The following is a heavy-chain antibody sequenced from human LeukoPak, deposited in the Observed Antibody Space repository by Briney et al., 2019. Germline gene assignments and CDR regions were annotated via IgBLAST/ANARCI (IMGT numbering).Heavy chain of an antibody. D-gene: IGHD3-3*01. V-gene: IGHV4-30-4*01. Sequence: SQTLSLTCTVSGGSISSGDYYWSWIRQPPGKGLEWIGYIYYSGSTYYNPSLKSRVTISVDTSKNQSSLKLSSVTAADTAVYYCARRSPYYDFWSGYPRGYYFDYWGQGTLVTVSS. CDR3: ARRSPYYDFWSGYPRGYYFDY. J-gene: IGHJ4*02. CDR1: GGSISSGDYY. CDR2: IYYSGST.